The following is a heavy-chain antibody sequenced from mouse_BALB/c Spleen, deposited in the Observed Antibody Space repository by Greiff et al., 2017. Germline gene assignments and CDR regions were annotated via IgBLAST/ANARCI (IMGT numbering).Heavy chain of an antibody. CDR1: GFSLTSYG. J-gene: IGHJ2*01. V-gene: IGHV2-9*02. CDR2: IWAGGST. Sequence: VKLVESGPGLVAPSQSLSITCTVSGFSLTSYGVHWVRQPPGKGLEWLGVIWAGGSTNYNSALMSRLSISKDNSKSQVFLKMNSLQTDDTAMYYCARDKSDYDGDYFDYWGQGTTLTVSS. CDR3: ARDKSDYDGDYFDY. D-gene: IGHD2-4*01.